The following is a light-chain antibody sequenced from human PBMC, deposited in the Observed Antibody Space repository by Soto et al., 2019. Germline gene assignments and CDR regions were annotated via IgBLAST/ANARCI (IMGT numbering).Light chain of an antibody. Sequence: QSVLTQPASVSGSPGQSITISCTGTSSDIGGYNSVSWYQQHPGKAPELVIYAVSNRPSGVSSRFSGSKSGNTASLTMSGLQAEDEATYYCCSYAGSSTYVFGTGTKVTVL. CDR2: AVS. V-gene: IGLV2-14*01. CDR3: CSYAGSSTYV. CDR1: SSDIGGYNS. J-gene: IGLJ1*01.